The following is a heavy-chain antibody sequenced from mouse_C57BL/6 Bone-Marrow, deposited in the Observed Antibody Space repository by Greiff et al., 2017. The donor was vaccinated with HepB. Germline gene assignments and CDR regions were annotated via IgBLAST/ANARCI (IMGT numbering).Heavy chain of an antibody. D-gene: IGHD2-4*01. Sequence: EVQLQQSGPELVKPGASVKISCKASGYTFTDYYMNWVKQSHGKSLEWIGDINPNNGGTSYNQKLKGKATLTVDKSSSTAYMELRSLTSEDSAVYYCARSVDYDFDYWGQGTTLTVSS. J-gene: IGHJ2*01. V-gene: IGHV1-26*01. CDR2: INPNNGGT. CDR1: GYTFTDYY. CDR3: ARSVDYDFDY.